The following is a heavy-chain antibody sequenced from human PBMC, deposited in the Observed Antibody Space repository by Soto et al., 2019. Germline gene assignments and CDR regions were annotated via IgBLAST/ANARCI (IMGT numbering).Heavy chain of an antibody. V-gene: IGHV3-72*01. CDR1: GFIFSDHY. Sequence: EVQLVESGGDLVQPGGSLRLSCAVSGFIFSDHYMDWVRQAPGKGLEWVGRSGRKLHGFNTLYAPSVQDRFTISRDTSNTLLFLQMNSLRTDDTAVYYCARTPRNSHFDFWGQGTLVTVSS. J-gene: IGHJ4*02. CDR2: SGRKLHGFNT. CDR3: ARTPRNSHFDF.